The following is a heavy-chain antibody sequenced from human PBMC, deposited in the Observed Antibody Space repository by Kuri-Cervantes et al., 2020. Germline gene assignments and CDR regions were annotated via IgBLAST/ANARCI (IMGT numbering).Heavy chain of an antibody. CDR3: ARGPPYIVVVTAPRQQDAFDI. V-gene: IGHV4-34*01. Sequence: SQTLSLTCAVYGGSFSGYYWSWIRQPPGKGLEWIGEINHSGSTNYNPSLKSRVTISMDTSKNQFSLKLSSVTAADTAVYYCARGPPYIVVVTAPRQQDAFDIWGQGTMVTVSS. D-gene: IGHD2-21*02. CDR1: GGSFSGYY. J-gene: IGHJ3*02. CDR2: INHSGST.